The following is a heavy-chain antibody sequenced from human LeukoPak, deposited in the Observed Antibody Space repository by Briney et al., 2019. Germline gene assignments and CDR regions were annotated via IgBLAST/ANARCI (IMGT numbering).Heavy chain of an antibody. J-gene: IGHJ6*02. Sequence: ASVKVSCKASGYTFTSYDTNWVRQATGQGLEWMGWMNPNSGNTGYAQKFQGRVTMTRNTSISTAYMELSSLRSEDTAAYYCARTRSGSYYYGMDVWGQGTTVTVSS. CDR2: MNPNSGNT. D-gene: IGHD1-26*01. CDR3: ARTRSGSYYYGMDV. V-gene: IGHV1-8*01. CDR1: GYTFTSYD.